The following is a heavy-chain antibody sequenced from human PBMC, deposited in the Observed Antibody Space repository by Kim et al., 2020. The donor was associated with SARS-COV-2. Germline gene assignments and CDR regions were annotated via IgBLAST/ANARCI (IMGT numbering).Heavy chain of an antibody. D-gene: IGHD5-12*01. CDR2: IYGDDGK. J-gene: IGHJ6*02. CDR3: AHESPGLYGFDV. CDR1: GFSLSTSGVG. Sequence: SGPTLVKPTQTLTLTCTFSGFSLSTSGVGVAWVRQPPGKALEWLALIYGDDGKRYSPSRKSRLTIMKDNSKNQVVLIMTNMDPVDTATYYCAHESPGLYGFDVWGQGTTVTVSS. V-gene: IGHV2-5*02.